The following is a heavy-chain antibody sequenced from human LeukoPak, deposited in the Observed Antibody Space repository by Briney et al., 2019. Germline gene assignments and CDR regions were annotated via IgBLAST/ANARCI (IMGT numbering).Heavy chain of an antibody. CDR1: GFTFSTYG. D-gene: IGHD1-26*01. CDR3: ARRGAGTYSFDY. CDR2: IWSDGSDK. Sequence: GRSLRLPCAASGFTFSTYGMHWVRQAPGKGLEWVAVIWSDGSDKDYTDSVKGRFTISRDNSKNALYLQMNSLRAEDTAVYYCARRGAGTYSFDYWGQGTLVTVSS. J-gene: IGHJ4*02. V-gene: IGHV3-33*01.